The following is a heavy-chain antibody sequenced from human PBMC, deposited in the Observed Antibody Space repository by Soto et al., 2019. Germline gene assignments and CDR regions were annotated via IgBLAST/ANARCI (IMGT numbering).Heavy chain of an antibody. CDR3: ARAQLVRYYDSSGYYLDY. V-gene: IGHV4-31*03. D-gene: IGHD3-22*01. J-gene: IGHJ4*02. CDR1: GGSISSGGYY. Sequence: SETLSLTCTVSGGSISSGGYYWSWIRQHPGKGLEWIGYIYYSGSTYYNPSLKSRVTISVDTSKNQFSLKLSSVTAADTAVYYCARAQLVRYYDSSGYYLDYWGQGTLVTVSS. CDR2: IYYSGST.